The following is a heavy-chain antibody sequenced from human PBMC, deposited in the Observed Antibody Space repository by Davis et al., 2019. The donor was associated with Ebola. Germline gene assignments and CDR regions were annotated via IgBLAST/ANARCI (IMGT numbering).Heavy chain of an antibody. D-gene: IGHD3-22*01. J-gene: IGHJ4*02. CDR1: GDSISSSDYY. Sequence: MPSETLSLTCTVSGDSISSSDYYWGWIRQSPGKGLEWIGTFHYSGITFYNPSLKSRITVSVDPSKNQFSLKLNSVTAADTAVYYCVSLRQTYDTSGYSQPFDYWGQGSLVTVSS. CDR3: VSLRQTYDTSGYSQPFDY. CDR2: FHYSGIT. V-gene: IGHV4-39*01.